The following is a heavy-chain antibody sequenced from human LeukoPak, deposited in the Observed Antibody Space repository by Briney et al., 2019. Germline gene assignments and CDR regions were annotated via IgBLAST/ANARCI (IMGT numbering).Heavy chain of an antibody. CDR1: GYSFTSYW. D-gene: IGHD3-9*01. V-gene: IGHV5-10-1*01. J-gene: IGHJ5*02. CDR3: ARLGYYDILTGPKEPNWFDP. CDR2: IDPSDSYT. Sequence: GESLKISCKGSGYSFTSYWISWVRQMPGKGLEWTGRIDPSDSYTNYSPSFQGHVTISADKSISTAYLQWSSLKASDTAMYYCARLGYYDILTGPKEPNWFDPWGQGTLVTVSS.